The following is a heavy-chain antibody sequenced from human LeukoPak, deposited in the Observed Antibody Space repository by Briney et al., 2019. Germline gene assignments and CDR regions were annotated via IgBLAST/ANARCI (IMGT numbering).Heavy chain of an antibody. Sequence: ASVKVSCKASGYTFTSYGISWVRQAPGQGLEWMGWISAYNGNTNYAQKLQGRVTMTTDTSTSTAYMELRSLRSDDTAVYYCARDQGPSTYYDFWSGYQDFDYWGQGTLVTVSS. CDR2: ISAYNGNT. V-gene: IGHV1-18*01. CDR3: ARDQGPSTYYDFWSGYQDFDY. J-gene: IGHJ4*02. CDR1: GYTFTSYG. D-gene: IGHD3-3*01.